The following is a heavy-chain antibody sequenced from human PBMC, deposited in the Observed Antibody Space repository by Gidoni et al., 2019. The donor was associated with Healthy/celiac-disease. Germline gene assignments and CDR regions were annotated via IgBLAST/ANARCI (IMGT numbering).Heavy chain of an antibody. CDR1: GFTFSSYS. V-gene: IGHV3-48*02. CDR2: ISSSSSTI. CDR3: ARETKFVSNTDKNGMVATAPLYYYYGMDV. D-gene: IGHD5-12*01. Sequence: EVQLVESGGGLVQPGGSLRLSCAASGFTFSSYSMNWVRQAPGKGLEWVSYISSSSSTIYYADSVKGRFTISRDNAKNSLYLQMNSLRDEDTAVYYCARETKFVSNTDKNGMVATAPLYYYYGMDVWGQGTTVTVSS. J-gene: IGHJ6*02.